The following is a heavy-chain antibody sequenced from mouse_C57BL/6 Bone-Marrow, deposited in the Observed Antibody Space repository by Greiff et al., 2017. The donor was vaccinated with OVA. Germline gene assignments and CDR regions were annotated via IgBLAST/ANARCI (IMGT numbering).Heavy chain of an antibody. CDR3: ASYGNYRYFDV. J-gene: IGHJ1*03. CDR2: IYPRSGNT. CDR1: GYTFTSYG. D-gene: IGHD2-1*01. V-gene: IGHV1-81*01. Sequence: VQLQQSGAELARPGASVKLSCKASGYTFTSYGISWVKQRTGQGLEWIGEIYPRSGNTYYNEKFKGKATLTADKSSSTAYMELRSLTSEDSAVYFCASYGNYRYFDVWGTGTTVTVSS.